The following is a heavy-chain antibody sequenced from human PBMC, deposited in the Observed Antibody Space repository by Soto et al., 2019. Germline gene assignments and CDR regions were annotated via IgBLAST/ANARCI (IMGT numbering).Heavy chain of an antibody. CDR1: GFTFSSYW. J-gene: IGHJ4*02. Sequence: GGSLRLSCAASGFTFSSYWMHWVRQAPGKGLVWVSRIKRNGSETNYADSVKGRFTISRDNAKNTLYLQLNSLRAEDTVVYYCLRGNSGYGDFDYWGQGTRVTVSS. CDR2: IKRNGSET. CDR3: LRGNSGYGDFDY. V-gene: IGHV3-74*01. D-gene: IGHD5-12*01.